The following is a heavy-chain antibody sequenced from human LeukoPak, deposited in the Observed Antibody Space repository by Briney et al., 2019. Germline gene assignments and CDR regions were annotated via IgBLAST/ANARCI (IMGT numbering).Heavy chain of an antibody. J-gene: IGHJ4*02. CDR3: ARYYYDSSGYSPFDH. Sequence: PSETLSLTCTVSGGSISSYYWSWIRQPPGKGLEWIGYIYYSGSTNYNPSLKSRVTISVDTSKNQFSLKLSSVTAADTAVYYCARYYYDSSGYSPFDHWGQGTQVTVS. CDR1: GGSISSYY. CDR2: IYYSGST. D-gene: IGHD3-22*01. V-gene: IGHV4-59*01.